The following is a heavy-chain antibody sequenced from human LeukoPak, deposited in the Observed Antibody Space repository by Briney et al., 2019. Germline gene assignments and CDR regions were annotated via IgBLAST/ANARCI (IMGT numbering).Heavy chain of an antibody. CDR1: GASIRISNYF. Sequence: SETLSLTCNVSGASIRISNYFWSWIRQPPGKGLEWIAYIYYTGGSTNYNPSLKSRVTISVDTSKNQFSLKLSSVTAADTAVYYCARRTEWLLGYWGQGTLVTVSS. CDR2: IYYTGGST. J-gene: IGHJ4*02. V-gene: IGHV4-61*05. CDR3: ARRTEWLLGY. D-gene: IGHD3-3*01.